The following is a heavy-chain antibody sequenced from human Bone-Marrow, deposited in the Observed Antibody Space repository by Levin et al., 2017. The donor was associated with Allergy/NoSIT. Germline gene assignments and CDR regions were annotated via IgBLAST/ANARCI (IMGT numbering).Heavy chain of an antibody. CDR2: IYPGDSDT. Sequence: GGSLRLSCKTSGYSFTTYWIGWVRQMPGKGLEWMGIIYPGDSDTTYSPSFQGQVTISVDKSISTAFLQWSSLKASDTAMYYCARQGARGALDYWGQGTLVTVSS. CDR1: GYSFTTYW. CDR3: ARQGARGALDY. D-gene: IGHD1-26*01. J-gene: IGHJ4*02. V-gene: IGHV5-51*01.